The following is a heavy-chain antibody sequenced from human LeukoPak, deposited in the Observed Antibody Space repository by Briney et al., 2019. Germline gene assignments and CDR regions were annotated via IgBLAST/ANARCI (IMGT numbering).Heavy chain of an antibody. CDR3: ARLAYYEGSCYLLDY. Sequence: GESLEISCKTSWFTLTTYWIAWGRPMPGEGLEWVGVDYLVDSDTRYSPSFQGQLTFSADKSISTAYLQWSSLKASDTAMYYRARLAYYEGSCYLLDYRGEGTLLTVPS. CDR2: DYLVDSDT. J-gene: IGHJ4*02. CDR1: WFTLTTYW. V-gene: IGHV5-51*01. D-gene: IGHD3-22*01.